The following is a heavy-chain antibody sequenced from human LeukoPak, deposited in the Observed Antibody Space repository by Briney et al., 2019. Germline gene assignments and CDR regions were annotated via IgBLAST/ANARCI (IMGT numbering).Heavy chain of an antibody. Sequence: GASVKVSCKASGYTFSNYGISWVRQAPGQGLEWMGWINPNSGGTNYAQKFQGRVTMTRDTSISTAYMELRSLRSDDTAVYYCARESGYSIPFDYWGQGTLVTVSS. CDR1: GYTFSNYG. D-gene: IGHD6-13*01. CDR3: ARESGYSIPFDY. V-gene: IGHV1-2*02. J-gene: IGHJ4*02. CDR2: INPNSGGT.